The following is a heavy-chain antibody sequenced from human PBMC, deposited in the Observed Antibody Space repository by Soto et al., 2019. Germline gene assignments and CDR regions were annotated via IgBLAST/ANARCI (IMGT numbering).Heavy chain of an antibody. CDR2: VGTTGDP. CDR3: GRGSSGWYSEVDF. D-gene: IGHD6-19*01. CDR1: GFTFSNYD. J-gene: IGHJ4*02. Sequence: PRGCPGISGAASGFTFSNYDMHWVRQTTGKGLEWVSAVGTTGDPYYPGSGKGRFTISRDNAKNSLYLQMHSLTVEDTGVYFCGRGSSGWYSEVDFWGQGTLVTVSS. V-gene: IGHV3-13*05.